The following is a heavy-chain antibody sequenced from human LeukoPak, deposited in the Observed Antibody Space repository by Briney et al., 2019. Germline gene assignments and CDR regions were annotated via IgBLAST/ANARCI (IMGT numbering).Heavy chain of an antibody. Sequence: PSGTLSLTCTVSGGSISSSSYYWGWIRQPPGKGLEWIGTIYYRGSTYYNPSLKSRVTISVDTSKKQFSLKLSSVTAADTAVYYCARHEAAYCGGDCYLRAFDIWGQGTMVTVSS. CDR2: IYYRGST. CDR1: GGSISSSSYY. V-gene: IGHV4-39*01. CDR3: ARHEAAYCGGDCYLRAFDI. J-gene: IGHJ3*02. D-gene: IGHD2-21*02.